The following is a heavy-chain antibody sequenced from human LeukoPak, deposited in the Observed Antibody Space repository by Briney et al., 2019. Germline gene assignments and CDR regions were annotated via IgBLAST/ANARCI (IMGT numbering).Heavy chain of an antibody. Sequence: ASETLSLTCTVSGGSISSYYWSWIRQPPGKGLEWIGYIYYSGSTNYNPSLKSRVTISVDTSKNQFSLKLSSVTAADTAVYYCARHSYSSGWRPLIDYWGQGTLVTVSS. CDR1: GGSISSYY. J-gene: IGHJ4*02. D-gene: IGHD6-19*01. CDR3: ARHSYSSGWRPLIDY. CDR2: IYYSGST. V-gene: IGHV4-59*08.